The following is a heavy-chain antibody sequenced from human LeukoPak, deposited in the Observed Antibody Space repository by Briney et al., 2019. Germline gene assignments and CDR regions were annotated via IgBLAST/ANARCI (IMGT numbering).Heavy chain of an antibody. CDR1: AGSMSSYY. CDR2: IYASGST. Sequence: SETLSLACPLSAGSMSSYYWSWVRQPAGKGLEWIGRIYASGSTYYNPSLTSRVTMSVDTSKNQFSLKLTSVTAADTAVYFCVRDVDTFFDYWGQGTLVTVSS. V-gene: IGHV4-4*07. CDR3: VRDVDTFFDY. D-gene: IGHD5-18*01. J-gene: IGHJ4*02.